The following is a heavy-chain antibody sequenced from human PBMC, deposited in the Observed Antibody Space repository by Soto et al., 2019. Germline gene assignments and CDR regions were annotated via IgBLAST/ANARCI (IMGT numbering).Heavy chain of an antibody. D-gene: IGHD1-26*01. V-gene: IGHV1-69*12. Sequence: QVQLVQSGAEVKKPGSSVKVSCKASGGTFSSYAISWVRQAPGQGLEWMGGIIPIFGTADYAQKFQGRVTSTADEATSTAYRERSSRRSEDTAVYYCASHSGSSPEGRYYYGMDVWGQGTTVTVSS. J-gene: IGHJ6*02. CDR1: GGTFSSYA. CDR3: ASHSGSSPEGRYYYGMDV. CDR2: IIPIFGTA.